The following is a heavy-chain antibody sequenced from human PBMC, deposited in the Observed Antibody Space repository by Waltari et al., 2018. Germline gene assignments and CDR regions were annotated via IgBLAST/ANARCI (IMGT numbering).Heavy chain of an antibody. J-gene: IGHJ5*02. V-gene: IGHV1-2*06. Sequence: QVQLVQSGAEVKKPGASVKVSCKASGYTFTGYYMHWVRQAPGQGLEWMGRINPNSGGTNYAQKFQGRVTMTRDTSISTAYMELSRLRSDDTAVYYCARDPSGGYSSGWYSPWGQGTLVTVSS. D-gene: IGHD6-19*01. CDR2: INPNSGGT. CDR1: GYTFTGYY. CDR3: ARDPSGGYSSGWYSP.